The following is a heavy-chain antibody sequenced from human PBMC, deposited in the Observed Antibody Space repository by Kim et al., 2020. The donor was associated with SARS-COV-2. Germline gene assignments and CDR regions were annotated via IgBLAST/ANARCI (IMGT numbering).Heavy chain of an antibody. CDR2: IIPIFGTA. J-gene: IGHJ4*02. CDR1: GGTFSSYA. CDR3: ARESGSYYYFDY. V-gene: IGHV1-69*13. D-gene: IGHD1-26*01. Sequence: SVKVSCKASGGTFSSYAISWVRQAPGQGLEWMGGIIPIFGTANYAQKFQGRVTITADESTSTAYMELSSLRSEDTAVYYCARESGSYYYFDYWGQGTLVTVSS.